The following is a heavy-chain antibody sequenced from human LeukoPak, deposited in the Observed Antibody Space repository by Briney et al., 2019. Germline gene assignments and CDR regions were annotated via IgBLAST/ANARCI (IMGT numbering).Heavy chain of an antibody. CDR2: IYDSGST. J-gene: IGHJ4*02. Sequence: SGTLSLTCAVSGGSISSSNWWSWVRPPPGKGLEWIGEIYDSGSTNYNPSLKSRVTISVDKSKNQFSLKLSSVTAADTAVYYCASVPRGPDIAAAGTPGSYYFDYWGQGTLVTVSS. V-gene: IGHV4-4*02. D-gene: IGHD6-13*01. CDR3: ASVPRGPDIAAAGTPGSYYFDY. CDR1: GGSISSSNW.